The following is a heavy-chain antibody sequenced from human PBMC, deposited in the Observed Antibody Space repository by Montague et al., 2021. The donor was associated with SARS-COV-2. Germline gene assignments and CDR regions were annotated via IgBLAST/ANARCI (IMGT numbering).Heavy chain of an antibody. CDR1: GGSFSSY. Sequence: SETLSLTCDVYGGSFSSYWSWIRQPQGRGLEWVGHISHCGGTNYKPSLTIRVTIAVDTSKNKVSLKLSSVTAADTAVYYCASHCGGGRCYFGMDVWGQGTTVTVSS. J-gene: IGHJ6*02. D-gene: IGHD2-15*01. CDR3: ASHCGGGRCYFGMDV. V-gene: IGHV4-34*01. CDR2: ISHCGGT.